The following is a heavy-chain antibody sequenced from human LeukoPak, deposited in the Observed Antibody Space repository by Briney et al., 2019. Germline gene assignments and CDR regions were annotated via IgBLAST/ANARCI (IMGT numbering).Heavy chain of an antibody. V-gene: IGHV4-34*01. J-gene: IGHJ4*02. Sequence: SETLSLTCAVYGGSFSDYYWTWIRQPPGKGLEWIGEINHSGSTNCNPSLKSRVTISVDTSKKQFFLRLSSVTAADTAVYYCAREHYSYGFAYWGQGTLVTVSS. CDR3: AREHYSYGFAY. D-gene: IGHD5-18*01. CDR2: INHSGST. CDR1: GGSFSDYY.